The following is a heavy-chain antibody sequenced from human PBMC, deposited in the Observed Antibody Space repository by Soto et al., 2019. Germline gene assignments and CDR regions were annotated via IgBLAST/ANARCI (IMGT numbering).Heavy chain of an antibody. CDR3: AKGLLSGYSSSWTVGDC. J-gene: IGHJ4*02. D-gene: IGHD6-13*01. V-gene: IGHV3-23*01. CDR1: GFTFNSYP. Sequence: GGSLRLSCAAYGFTFNSYPMSWVRQAPGKXLEWVSALTGTGGSTYYADSVKGRFTIFRDNSKNTLYLQMNGLRAEDTAVYYCAKGLLSGYSSSWTVGDCWGQGTLVTVSS. CDR2: LTGTGGST.